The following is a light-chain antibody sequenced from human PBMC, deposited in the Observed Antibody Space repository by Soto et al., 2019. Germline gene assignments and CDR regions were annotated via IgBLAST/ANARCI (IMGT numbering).Light chain of an antibody. Sequence: EIVFTQSPGTRSLSPGERATLSCRASQSFNSIYLAWYQQKPGQAPRLLIYGASSRATGIPDRFSGSGSGTDFTLTISRLEPEDFAVYYCHQYDSWTFGQGTKVDIK. V-gene: IGKV3-20*01. CDR1: QSFNSIY. CDR3: HQYDSWT. CDR2: GAS. J-gene: IGKJ1*01.